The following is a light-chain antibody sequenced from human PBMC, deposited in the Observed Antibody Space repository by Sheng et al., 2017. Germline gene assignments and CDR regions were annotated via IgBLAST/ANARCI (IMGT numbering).Light chain of an antibody. CDR2: DAS. CDR1: QSISSW. V-gene: IGKV1-39*01. J-gene: IGKJ4*01. CDR3: QLSSSPFT. Sequence: DIQMTQSPSTLSASVGDRVTITCRASQSISSWLAWYHQKPGKAPKLLIYDASSLQSGVPSRFSGSGSGTDFTLTISSLQPEDFATYYCQLSSSPFTFGGGTKVEIK.